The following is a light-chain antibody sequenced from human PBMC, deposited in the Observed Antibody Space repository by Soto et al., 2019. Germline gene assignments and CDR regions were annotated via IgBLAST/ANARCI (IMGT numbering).Light chain of an antibody. CDR1: QSISSW. CDR3: QQFHSFSPT. Sequence: DIQMTQSPSTLSASVGDRVTITCRASQSISSWLAWYQQKPGKAPKLLIYKASSLESGVPSRLSGSGSGTDFTLTISSLQPDDFATYYCQQFHSFSPTFGQGTKVEIK. V-gene: IGKV1-5*03. J-gene: IGKJ1*01. CDR2: KAS.